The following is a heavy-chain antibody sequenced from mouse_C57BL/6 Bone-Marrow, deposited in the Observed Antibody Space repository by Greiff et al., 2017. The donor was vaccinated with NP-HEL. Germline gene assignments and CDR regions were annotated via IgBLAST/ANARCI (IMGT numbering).Heavy chain of an antibody. Sequence: QVQLQQSGAELARPGASVKLSCKASGYTFTSYGISWVKQRTGQGLEWIGEIYPRSGNTYYNEKFKGKATLTADKSSSTAYMELRSLTSEDSAVYFCAATVVAYYFDYWGQGTTLTVSS. V-gene: IGHV1-81*01. CDR2: IYPRSGNT. J-gene: IGHJ2*01. CDR3: AATVVAYYFDY. CDR1: GYTFTSYG. D-gene: IGHD1-1*01.